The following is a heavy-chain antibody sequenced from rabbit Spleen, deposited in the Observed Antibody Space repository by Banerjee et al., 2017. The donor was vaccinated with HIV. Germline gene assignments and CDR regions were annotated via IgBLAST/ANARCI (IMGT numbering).Heavy chain of an antibody. CDR2: IDIVFGNT. CDR1: GIDFSSGYD. V-gene: IGHV1S40*01. J-gene: IGHJ4*01. Sequence: EESGGGLVKPGGTLTLTCKVSGIDFSSGYDMCWVRQAPGKGLEWIACIDIVFGNTYYASWVNGRFTISKTSSTTVTLQMTSLTAADTATYFCARDLPGIIGWNFNLWGQGTLVTVS. D-gene: IGHD1-1*01. CDR3: ARDLPGIIGWNFNL.